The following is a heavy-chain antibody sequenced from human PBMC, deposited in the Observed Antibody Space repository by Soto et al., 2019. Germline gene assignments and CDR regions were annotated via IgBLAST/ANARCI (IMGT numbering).Heavy chain of an antibody. J-gene: IGHJ4*02. V-gene: IGHV3-7*03. CDR1: GFTFTTYW. D-gene: IGHD1-26*01. CDR3: ARGTQWDPLLGSVDY. Sequence: PGGSLRLSCAASGFTFTTYWMGWVRQAPGKGLEWVANIKQDGSEKYYVDSVKGRFTISRDNAKNSLFLQMNSLRAEDTAVYYCARGTQWDPLLGSVDYWGQGTLVTVSS. CDR2: IKQDGSEK.